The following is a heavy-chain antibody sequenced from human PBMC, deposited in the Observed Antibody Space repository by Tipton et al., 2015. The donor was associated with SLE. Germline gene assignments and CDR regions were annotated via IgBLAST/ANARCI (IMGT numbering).Heavy chain of an antibody. CDR2: INHSGST. D-gene: IGHD2-2*01. Sequence: TLSLTCAVYGGSFNGYYCSWIRQPPGKGLEWIGEINHSGSTNYNPSLKSRVTISVDTSKNQFSLRLGSVTAADTAVYYCARVSKRKYQLPSNAFDIWGQGTMVTVSS. CDR1: GGSFNGYY. V-gene: IGHV4-34*01. CDR3: ARVSKRKYQLPSNAFDI. J-gene: IGHJ3*02.